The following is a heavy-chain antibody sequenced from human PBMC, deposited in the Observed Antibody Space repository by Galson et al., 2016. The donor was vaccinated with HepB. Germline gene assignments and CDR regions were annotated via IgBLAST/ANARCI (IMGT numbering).Heavy chain of an antibody. V-gene: IGHV1-18*01. CDR3: ARISHDSGCPA. CDR2: ISAYNGNT. Sequence: SVKVSCKASRYTFTNYGISWVRQAPGQGLEWMGWISAYNGNTNYAQKFQGRVTMTTDTSKNQFSLQLNPVTPEDTAVYYCARISHDSGCPAWGQGSLVTVSS. J-gene: IGHJ4*02. D-gene: IGHD6-19*01. CDR1: RYTFTNYG.